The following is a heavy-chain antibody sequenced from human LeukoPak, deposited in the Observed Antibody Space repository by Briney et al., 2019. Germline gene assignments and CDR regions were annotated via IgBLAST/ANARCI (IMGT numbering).Heavy chain of an antibody. D-gene: IGHD3-22*01. J-gene: IGHJ5*02. Sequence: GGSLRLSCAASGFTFSSYAMHWVRQAPGKGLEWVAVISYDGSNKYYADSVKGRFTISRDNSKNTLYLQMNSLRAEDTAVYYCARVLHKRNYDSSDYYASWGQGTLVTVSS. CDR2: ISYDGSNK. CDR1: GFTFSSYA. CDR3: ARVLHKRNYDSSDYYAS. V-gene: IGHV3-30*04.